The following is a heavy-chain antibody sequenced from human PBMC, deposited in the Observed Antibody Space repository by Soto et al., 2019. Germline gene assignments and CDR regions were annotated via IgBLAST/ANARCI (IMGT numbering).Heavy chain of an antibody. CDR3: ARDTGGSYDY. J-gene: IGHJ4*02. CDR2: TRDKPNNYAA. CDR1: GFAFDDYY. V-gene: IGHV3-72*01. D-gene: IGHD1-26*01. Sequence: PGGSLRLSCTASGFAFDDYYMDWVRQVPGKGLEWIGRTRDKPNNYAAEYVASVKRRFTISRDASKDSMYLQMNTVKTEDTAVYYCARDTGGSYDYWGQGALVIVSS.